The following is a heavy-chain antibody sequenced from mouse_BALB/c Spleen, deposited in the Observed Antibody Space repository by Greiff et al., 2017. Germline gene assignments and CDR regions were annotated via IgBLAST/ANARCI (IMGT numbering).Heavy chain of an antibody. Sequence: QVQLQQSGPELVKPGASVRISCKASGYTFTSYYIHWVKQRPGQGLEWIGWIYPGNVNTKYNEKFKGKATLTADKSSSTAYMQLSSLTSEDSAVYFCAAHRDAMDYWGQGTSVTVSS. CDR2: IYPGNVNT. CDR3: AAHRDAMDY. J-gene: IGHJ4*01. V-gene: IGHV1S56*01. CDR1: GYTFTSYY.